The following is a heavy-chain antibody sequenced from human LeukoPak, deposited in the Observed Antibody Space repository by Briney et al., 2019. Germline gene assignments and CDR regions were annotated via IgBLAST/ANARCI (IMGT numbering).Heavy chain of an antibody. CDR3: AKNLEQWLLVNWFDP. CDR2: IKQDGSEK. CDR1: GFTFSSYW. J-gene: IGHJ5*02. V-gene: IGHV3-7*02. D-gene: IGHD6-19*01. Sequence: GGSLRLSCAASGFTFSSYWMTWVRQAPGKGLEWVANIKQDGSEKKYVDSVKGRFTISRDNSENSLYLQMNSLRAEDTAVYYCAKNLEQWLLVNWFDPWGQGTLVTVSS.